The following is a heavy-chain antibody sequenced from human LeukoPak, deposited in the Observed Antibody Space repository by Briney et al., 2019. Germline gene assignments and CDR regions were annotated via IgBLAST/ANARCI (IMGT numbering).Heavy chain of an antibody. Sequence: AAVKLSCKASGYTFTGYYMHWVRQAPGQGLEWMGWINGKRGDTNYAQNFQDRVTMTRDTSTSTVYMELSRLTVDDTAVYYCARDHDWGVDYWGQGNLVTVSS. J-gene: IGHJ4*02. CDR1: GYTFTGYY. CDR3: ARDHDWGVDY. V-gene: IGHV1-2*02. D-gene: IGHD7-27*01. CDR2: INGKRGDT.